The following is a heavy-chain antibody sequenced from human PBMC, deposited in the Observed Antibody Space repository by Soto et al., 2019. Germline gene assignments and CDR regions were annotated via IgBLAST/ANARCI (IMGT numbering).Heavy chain of an antibody. CDR2: INPSGSP. Sequence: PSLTQPLPCTVDWGSFVDLYWSRIRQPPGKGLEWIGEINPSGSPNYNPSLKSRVTISVDTSKNQFSLKLSSVTAADTAVYYCSRRRRVRGPLGAFDIWGQGTMLTVSS. CDR1: WGSFVDLY. D-gene: IGHD3-10*01. J-gene: IGHJ3*02. V-gene: IGHV4-34*01. CDR3: SRRRRVRGPLGAFDI.